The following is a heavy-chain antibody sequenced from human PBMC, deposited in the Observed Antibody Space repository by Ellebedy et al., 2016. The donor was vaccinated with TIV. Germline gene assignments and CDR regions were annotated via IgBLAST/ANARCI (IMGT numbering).Heavy chain of an antibody. V-gene: IGHV3-74*01. J-gene: IGHJ4*02. CDR2: ITPEDFT. Sequence: GGSLRLSCAASGFTLSNYWMHWVRQGPGKGLVWVARITPEDFTTYADSVHGRFTLSRDNAKNTLYLQMNSLRAEDSALYYCVRDRQWLGYDFWGQGTRVTVSS. D-gene: IGHD6-19*01. CDR1: GFTLSNYW. CDR3: VRDRQWLGYDF.